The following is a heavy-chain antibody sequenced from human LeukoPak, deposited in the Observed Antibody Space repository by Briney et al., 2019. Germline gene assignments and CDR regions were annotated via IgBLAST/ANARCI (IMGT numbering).Heavy chain of an antibody. CDR1: GFTFDDYA. Sequence: GRSLRLSCAASGFTFDDYAMHWVRQAPGKGLEWVSGISWNSGSIGYADSVKGRFTISRDNAKSSLYLQMNSLRAEDTALYYCAKDIRSIAARYFDLWGRGTLVTVS. CDR2: ISWNSGSI. D-gene: IGHD6-6*01. CDR3: AKDIRSIAARYFDL. J-gene: IGHJ2*01. V-gene: IGHV3-9*01.